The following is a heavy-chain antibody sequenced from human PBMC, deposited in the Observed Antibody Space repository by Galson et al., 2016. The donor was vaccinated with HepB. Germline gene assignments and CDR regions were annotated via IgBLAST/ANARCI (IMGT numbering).Heavy chain of an antibody. J-gene: IGHJ4*02. Sequence: SLRLSCAASGFTFSTYWMNWVRQAPGKGLEWVSAISGRGGSTYYADSVKGRFTISRDNSEDTLYLQMSSLRAEDAAVYYCAQSTLKSPYTSSWYYFHYWGQGTLVTVSS. D-gene: IGHD2-2*02. CDR2: ISGRGGST. V-gene: IGHV3-23*01. CDR1: GFTFSTYW. CDR3: AQSTLKSPYTSSWYYFHY.